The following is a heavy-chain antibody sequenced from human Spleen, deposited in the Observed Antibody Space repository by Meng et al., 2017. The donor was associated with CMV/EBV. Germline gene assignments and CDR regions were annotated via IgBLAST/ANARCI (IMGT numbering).Heavy chain of an antibody. CDR2: ISHSGST. J-gene: IGHJ6*02. Sequence: SQTLSLTCAVYGGSFSGFYWSWIRQPPGKGLEWIGAISHSGSTNYKPSLKSRVTISVDTSKNQFSLRLNSLTAADTAVYYSARAMGSPPRSKLLGSRRTRDFYYTLDVWGQGTTVTVSS. V-gene: IGHV4-34*01. CDR3: ARAMGSPPRSKLLGSRRTRDFYYTLDV. CDR1: GGSFSGFY. D-gene: IGHD1-26*01.